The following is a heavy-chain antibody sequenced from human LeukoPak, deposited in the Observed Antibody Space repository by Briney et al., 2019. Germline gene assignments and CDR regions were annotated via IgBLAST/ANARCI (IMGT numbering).Heavy chain of an antibody. Sequence: PGGSLRLSCAASGFSFSNYWMTWVRQAPGKGLEWVATIKQDGSEKYYVDSVKGRFTMSRDNAKNSLYLQMSSLRVEDTAVYYCARSGSSGWYECDYWGQGTLVTVSS. V-gene: IGHV3-7*01. CDR1: GFSFSNYW. J-gene: IGHJ4*02. D-gene: IGHD6-19*01. CDR3: ARSGSSGWYECDY. CDR2: IKQDGSEK.